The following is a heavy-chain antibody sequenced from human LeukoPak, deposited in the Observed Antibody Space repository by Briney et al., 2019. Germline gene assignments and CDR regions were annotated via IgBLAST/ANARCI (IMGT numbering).Heavy chain of an antibody. CDR1: GYTFTSYA. J-gene: IGHJ6*03. CDR3: ARSHVLLWFGIMDV. D-gene: IGHD3-10*01. Sequence: ASVKVSCKASGYTFTSYATHWVRQAPGQRLEWMGWINAGNGNTKYSQEFQGRVTMTRNTSISTAYMELSSLRSEDTAVYYCARSHVLLWFGIMDVWGKGTTVTISS. V-gene: IGHV1-3*03. CDR2: INAGNGNT.